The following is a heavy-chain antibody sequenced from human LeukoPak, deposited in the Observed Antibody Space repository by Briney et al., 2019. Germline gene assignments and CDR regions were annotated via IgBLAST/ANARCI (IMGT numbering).Heavy chain of an antibody. CDR3: ARNQTSYDSWSGSRTGSHQAFDV. CDR1: GGSVCSYY. D-gene: IGHD3-3*01. V-gene: IGHV4-59*02. CDR2: IYSPGTT. Sequence: PSETLSLTCTVSGGSVCSYYWSWIRQPPGKGLEWIGYIYSPGTTNYNPSLKSRVSFSVDTSKNQFSLNLNSVTAADTAIYYCARNQTSYDSWSGSRTGSHQAFDVWGQGRLVTVSS. J-gene: IGHJ3*01.